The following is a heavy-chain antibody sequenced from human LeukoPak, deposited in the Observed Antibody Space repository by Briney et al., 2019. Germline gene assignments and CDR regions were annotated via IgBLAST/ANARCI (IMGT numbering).Heavy chain of an antibody. Sequence: ASVKVSCKASGYTFTNYAMHWVRQAPGQRLEWLGWTNAATGNTQYSQEFQGRVTITRDTSASTAYMELSSLRSEDMAVYYCARGNGYGFHYWGQGTLVSVSS. D-gene: IGHD5-12*01. CDR2: TNAATGNT. V-gene: IGHV1-3*02. CDR1: GYTFTNYA. CDR3: ARGNGYGFHY. J-gene: IGHJ4*02.